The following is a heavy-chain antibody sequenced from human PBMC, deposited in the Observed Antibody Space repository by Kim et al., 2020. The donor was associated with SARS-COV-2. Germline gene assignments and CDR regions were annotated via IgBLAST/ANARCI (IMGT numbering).Heavy chain of an antibody. D-gene: IGHD4-17*01. V-gene: IGHV3-33*01. CDR2: IWSDGSQT. J-gene: IGHJ4*02. CDR3: ARNFYDYGYY. CDR1: GFTFWDYG. Sequence: GGSLRLSCAASGFTFWDYGMHWVRQAPGKGLEWVGIIWSDGSQTYCADSVKGRFTISRDNSKNTLFLQMNDLRVEDTAVYYCARNFYDYGYYWGQGTLVTVSS.